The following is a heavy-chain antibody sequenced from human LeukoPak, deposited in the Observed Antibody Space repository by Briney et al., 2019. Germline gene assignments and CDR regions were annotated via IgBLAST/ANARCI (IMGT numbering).Heavy chain of an antibody. CDR3: VRVWWENDAFDI. Sequence: GGSLRLSCAASGFTFSDYYMSWIRQAPGKGLEWVSYISSSGSTIYYADSVKGRFTISRDNAKNSLYLQMNSLRAEDTAVYYCVRVWWENDAFDIWGQGTMVTVSS. CDR1: GFTFSDYY. D-gene: IGHD2-8*02. J-gene: IGHJ3*02. V-gene: IGHV3-11*04. CDR2: ISSSGSTI.